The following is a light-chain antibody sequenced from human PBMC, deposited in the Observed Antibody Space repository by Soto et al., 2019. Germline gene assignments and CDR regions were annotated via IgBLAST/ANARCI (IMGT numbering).Light chain of an antibody. J-gene: IGKJ4*01. Sequence: DIQMTQSPSSLSASVGDRVTITCRASQSISSYLHWYQQKPGKAPKLLIYAASSLQSGVPSRFSGSGSETDFTLTISSLQPEDFATYYCQRRFSTPLTFGGGTKVEIK. CDR2: AAS. CDR1: QSISSY. CDR3: QRRFSTPLT. V-gene: IGKV1-39*01.